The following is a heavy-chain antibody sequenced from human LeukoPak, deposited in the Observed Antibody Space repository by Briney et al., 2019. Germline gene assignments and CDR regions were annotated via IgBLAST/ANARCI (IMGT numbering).Heavy chain of an antibody. CDR3: ARVLSRIVGATSAFDI. D-gene: IGHD1-26*01. CDR1: GYTFTSYG. V-gene: IGHV1-18*01. CDR2: ISAYNGNT. Sequence: ASVKVSCKASGYTFTSYGISWVRQAPGQGLEWMGWISAYNGNTNYAQKLQGRVTMTTDTSTSTAYMELRSLRSDDTAVYYCARVLSRIVGATSAFDIWGQGTMVTVSS. J-gene: IGHJ3*02.